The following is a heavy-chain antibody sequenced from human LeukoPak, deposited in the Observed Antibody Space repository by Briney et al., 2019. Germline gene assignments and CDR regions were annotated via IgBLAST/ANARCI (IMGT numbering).Heavy chain of an antibody. V-gene: IGHV3-53*01. J-gene: IGHJ4*02. D-gene: IGHD4-17*01. CDR1: GFTFSSYW. Sequence: GGSLRLSCAASGFTFSSYWMSWVRQAPGRGLEWVSVIYSGGSTYYADSVKGRFTISRDNSKNTLYLQMNSLRAEDTAVYYCARMVYGDFDYWGQGTLVTVSS. CDR3: ARMVYGDFDY. CDR2: IYSGGST.